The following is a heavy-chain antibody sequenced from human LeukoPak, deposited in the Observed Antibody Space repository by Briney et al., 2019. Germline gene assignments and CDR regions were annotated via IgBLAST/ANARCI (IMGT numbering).Heavy chain of an antibody. V-gene: IGHV3-23*01. D-gene: IGHD5-18*01. CDR1: GFTFSSHA. CDR2: ISADSYYT. J-gene: IGHJ4*02. Sequence: GGSLRLSCAASGFTFSSHAMSWVRQAPGKGLEWVSAISADSYYTYYADSVQGRFTISRDNSKNTLYLQMNSLRAEDTALYYCANFVDTSMGSNDYWGQGTLVTVSS. CDR3: ANFVDTSMGSNDY.